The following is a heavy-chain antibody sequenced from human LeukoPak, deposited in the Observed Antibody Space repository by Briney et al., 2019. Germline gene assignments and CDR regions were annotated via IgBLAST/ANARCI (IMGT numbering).Heavy chain of an antibody. D-gene: IGHD5-24*01. J-gene: IGHJ4*02. V-gene: IGHV4-34*01. CDR1: GGSFSGYY. CDR2: INHSGST. CDR3: ARALDGYNNAWDY. Sequence: SETLSLTCAVYGGSFSGYYWSWIRQPPGKGLEWIGEINHSGSTNYNPSLKSRVTISVGTSKNQFSLKLSSVTAADTAMYYCARALDGYNNAWDYWGQGTLVTVSS.